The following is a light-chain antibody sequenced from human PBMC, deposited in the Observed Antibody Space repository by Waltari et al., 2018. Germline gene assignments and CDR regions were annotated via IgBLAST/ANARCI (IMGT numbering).Light chain of an antibody. V-gene: IGLV8-61*01. CDR2: NTN. J-gene: IGLJ2*01. CDR1: SGSVSTTYY. Sequence: QTVVTQEPAFSVSPGGTVTLTCGLNSGSVSTTYYPSWYQQTPGQAPPTLIYNTNMRSAGVPDRFSGSILGDKAALTITGAQADDECDYYCALYMGRGIRVFGGGTKLTVL. CDR3: ALYMGRGIRV.